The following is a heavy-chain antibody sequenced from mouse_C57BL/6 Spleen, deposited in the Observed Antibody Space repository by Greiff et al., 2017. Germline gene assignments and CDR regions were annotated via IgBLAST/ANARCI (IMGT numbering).Heavy chain of an antibody. D-gene: IGHD2-1*01. V-gene: IGHV1-80*01. CDR2: IYPGDGDT. J-gene: IGHJ1*03. Sequence: VQLQQSGAELVKPGASVKISCKASGYAFSSYWMNWVKQRPGKGLEWIGQIYPGDGDTNYNGKFKGKATLTADKSSSTAYMQLSSLTSEDSAVYFCARSGGNLWYFDVWGTGTTVTVSS. CDR1: GYAFSSYW. CDR3: ARSGGNLWYFDV.